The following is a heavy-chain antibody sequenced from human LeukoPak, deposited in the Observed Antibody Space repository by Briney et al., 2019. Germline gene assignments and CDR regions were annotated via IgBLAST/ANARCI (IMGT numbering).Heavy chain of an antibody. CDR3: ARESAGGFLDY. CDR1: GYSFTSYW. V-gene: IGHV1-8*03. Sequence: GESLKISCKGSGYSFTSYWIGWVRQATGQGLEWMGWMNPNSGNTGYAQKFQGRVAITRNTSISTAYMELSSLRSEDTAVYYCARESAGGFLDYWGQGTLVTVSS. D-gene: IGHD2-8*02. J-gene: IGHJ4*02. CDR2: MNPNSGNT.